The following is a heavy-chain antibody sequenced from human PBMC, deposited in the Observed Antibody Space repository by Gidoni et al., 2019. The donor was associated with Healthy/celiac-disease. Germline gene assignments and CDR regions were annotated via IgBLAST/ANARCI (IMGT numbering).Heavy chain of an antibody. CDR3: ATLNRFRGRT. V-gene: IGHV3-48*02. CDR2: ISSSSSTI. J-gene: IGHJ4*02. Sequence: EVQLVESGGGLVQPGGSLRLSCAAAGFTFSSYSMKWVRQDPGKGLEWVSYISSSSSTIYYADSVKGRFTISRDNAKNSLYLQMNSLRDEDTAVYYCATLNRFRGRTWGQGTLVTVSS. D-gene: IGHD3-10*01. CDR1: GFTFSSYS.